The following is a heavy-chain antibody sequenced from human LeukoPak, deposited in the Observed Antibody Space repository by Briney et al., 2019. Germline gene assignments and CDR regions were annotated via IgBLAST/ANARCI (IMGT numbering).Heavy chain of an antibody. CDR1: GYTFTSYY. CDR2: INPSGGRT. V-gene: IGHV1-46*01. D-gene: IGHD6-19*01. Sequence: ASVKVSCKASGYTFTSYYMHWVRQAPGQGLEWMGIINPSGGRTSYAQKFQGRVTMTRDTSTSTVYVELSSLGSEDTAVYYCSRGGPVAGTHKYFQHWGQGTLVTVSS. J-gene: IGHJ1*01. CDR3: SRGGPVAGTHKYFQH.